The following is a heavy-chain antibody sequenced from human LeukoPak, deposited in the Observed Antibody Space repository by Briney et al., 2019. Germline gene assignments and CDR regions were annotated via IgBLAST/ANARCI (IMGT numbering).Heavy chain of an antibody. Sequence: GGSLRLPCAASGFTFSTYAMNWVRQAPGKGLEWVSRISSSGGSTYYAGSVKGRFTISRDNSKNTMYLQLNSLGAEDTAVYYCARSVFVVVSGTVEHPGFNYWSQGILVTVSP. J-gene: IGHJ4*02. V-gene: IGHV3-23*01. CDR2: ISSSGGST. D-gene: IGHD2-15*01. CDR3: ARSVFVVVSGTVEHPGFNY. CDR1: GFTFSTYA.